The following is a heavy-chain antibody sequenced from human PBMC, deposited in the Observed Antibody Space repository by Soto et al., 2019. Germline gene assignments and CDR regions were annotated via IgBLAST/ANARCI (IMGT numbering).Heavy chain of an antibody. CDR3: ARRYGSAFDF. CDR2: IYYSGST. CDR1: GGSIGSYY. Sequence: PXXTLSLACTVSGGSIGSYYWRWIRQPPGKGLEWIGYIYYSGSTNYNPSLKSRVTISVDTSKNQFSLKLSSVTAADTAVYYCARRYGSAFDFWGQGTMVTVSS. J-gene: IGHJ3*01. D-gene: IGHD3-10*01. V-gene: IGHV4-59*01.